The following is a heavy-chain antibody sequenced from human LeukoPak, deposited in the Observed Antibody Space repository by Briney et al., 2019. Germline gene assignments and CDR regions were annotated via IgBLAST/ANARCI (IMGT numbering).Heavy chain of an antibody. J-gene: IGHJ3*02. CDR3: ARDLGQQLGDAFDI. CDR1: VGSISSYY. CDR2: IYYSGST. Sequence: PSETLSLTCLVSVGSISSYYWSCMRQPPGKEREWVGHIYYSGSTNYNPSLKSRVTISVDTSKNQFSLKLSSVTAADTAVYYCARDLGQQLGDAFDIWGQGTMVTVSS. V-gene: IGHV4-59*01. D-gene: IGHD6-13*01.